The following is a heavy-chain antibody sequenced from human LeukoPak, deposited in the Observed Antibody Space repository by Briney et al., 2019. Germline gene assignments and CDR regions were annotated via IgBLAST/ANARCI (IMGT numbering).Heavy chain of an antibody. CDR1: GGSISSYY. Sequence: PSETLSLTCTVSGGSISSYYWSWIRQPAGKGLEWIGRIYTSGSTNYNPSLKSRVTISVDTSKNQFSLKLSSVTAADTAVYYCARHVTIAAAGILYFDYWGQGTLVTVSS. J-gene: IGHJ4*02. CDR3: ARHVTIAAAGILYFDY. V-gene: IGHV4-4*07. D-gene: IGHD6-13*01. CDR2: IYTSGST.